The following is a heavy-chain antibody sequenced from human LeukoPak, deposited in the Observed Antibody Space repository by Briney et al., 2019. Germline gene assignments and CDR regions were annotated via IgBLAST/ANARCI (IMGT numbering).Heavy chain of an antibody. CDR1: GFTFSDYY. Sequence: PGGSLRLSCAASGFTFSDYYMSWIRQPPGKGLEWIGEINHSGSTNYNPSLKSRVTISVDTSKNQFSLKLSSVTAADTAVYYCARGAARSGGSCYRYWGQGTLVTVSS. CDR3: ARGAARSGGSCYRY. J-gene: IGHJ4*02. D-gene: IGHD2-15*01. CDR2: INHSGST. V-gene: IGHV4-34*01.